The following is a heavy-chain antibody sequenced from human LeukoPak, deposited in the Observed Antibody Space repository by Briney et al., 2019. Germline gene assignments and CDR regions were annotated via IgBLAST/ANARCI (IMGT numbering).Heavy chain of an antibody. J-gene: IGHJ4*02. Sequence: GGSLRLSCAASGFTFSSYGVSWVRQAPGKGLEWVSAISGSGGSTYYADSVKGRFTISRDNSKNTLYLQMNSLRAEDTALYYCAKDGWFGRGDYWGQGTLVTVSS. CDR1: GFTFSSYG. D-gene: IGHD3-10*01. CDR3: AKDGWFGRGDY. V-gene: IGHV3-23*01. CDR2: ISGSGGST.